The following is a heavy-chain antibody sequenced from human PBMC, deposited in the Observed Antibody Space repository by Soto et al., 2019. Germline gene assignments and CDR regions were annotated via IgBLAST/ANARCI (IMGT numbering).Heavy chain of an antibody. J-gene: IGHJ4*02. V-gene: IGHV4-4*02. CDR3: ATRLPRIVVMPTEIPF. CDR1: GTSISSTFW. CDR2: VYHTGTT. D-gene: IGHD2-15*01. Sequence: PSETLSLTCAVSGTSISSTFWWTWVRQPPGKGLEWIGEVYHTGTTKYNPSLKNRVTISVDKSNNQFSLELRAVTAADTAVYYCATRLPRIVVMPTEIPFWGQGTLVTVSS.